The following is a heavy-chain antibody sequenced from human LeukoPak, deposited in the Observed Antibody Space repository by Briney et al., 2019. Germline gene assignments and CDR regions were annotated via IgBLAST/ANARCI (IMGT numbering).Heavy chain of an antibody. CDR3: ATDTISRLAGYYYYYYMDV. CDR1: GGTFSSFA. CDR2: IIPIFGTA. Sequence: SVKVSCKASGGTFSSFAINRVRQAPGQGLEWMGGIIPIFGTANYAQKFQGRVTMTKDTSTDTAYMELSSLRSEDTAIYYCATDTISRLAGYYYYYYMDVWGRGTTVTVSS. J-gene: IGHJ6*03. D-gene: IGHD3-10*01. V-gene: IGHV1-69*05.